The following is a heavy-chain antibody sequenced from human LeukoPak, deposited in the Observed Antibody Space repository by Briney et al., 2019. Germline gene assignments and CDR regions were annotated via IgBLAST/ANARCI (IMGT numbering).Heavy chain of an antibody. Sequence: TGGSLRLSCAASGFTFNSYAMSWVRQFPGKGLEWVSSISAGGVTTYYADSVKGRFTISRDNSKNTLDLQMSSLRAEDTALYYCAKDNLLAQPDSTLGKNHFDYWGQGTLVTVSS. CDR3: AKDNLLAQPDSTLGKNHFDY. CDR1: GFTFNSYA. V-gene: IGHV3-23*01. D-gene: IGHD2/OR15-2a*01. J-gene: IGHJ4*02. CDR2: ISAGGVTT.